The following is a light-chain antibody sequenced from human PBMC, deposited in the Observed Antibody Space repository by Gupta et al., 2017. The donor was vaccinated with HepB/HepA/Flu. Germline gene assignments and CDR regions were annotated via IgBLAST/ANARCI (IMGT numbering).Light chain of an antibody. J-gene: IGLJ3*02. V-gene: IGLV2-14*03. CDR2: DVS. Sequence: QSALTQPASVSESPGQSITISCTGTSSDIGGYNHVSWYQQHPGKAPKLVISDVSNRPSGISNRFFGSKSGDTASLTISGLQVEDEADYYCASYTSNNNWVFGGGTKVTGL. CDR3: ASYTSNNNWV. CDR1: SSDIGGYNH.